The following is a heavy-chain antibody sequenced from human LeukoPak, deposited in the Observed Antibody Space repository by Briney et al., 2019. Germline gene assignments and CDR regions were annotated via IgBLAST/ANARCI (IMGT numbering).Heavy chain of an antibody. CDR2: IASDGSST. J-gene: IGHJ4*02. V-gene: IGHV3-74*01. CDR1: GFTFSSSA. Sequence: PGGSLRLSCIASGFTFSSSAMSWVRQAPGKGLVWVSRIASDGSSTTYADSVKGRFSISRDNAKNTLYLQMNSLRVEDTAVYYCARGRPHGNDYWGQGTLVTVSS. D-gene: IGHD4-23*01. CDR3: ARGRPHGNDY.